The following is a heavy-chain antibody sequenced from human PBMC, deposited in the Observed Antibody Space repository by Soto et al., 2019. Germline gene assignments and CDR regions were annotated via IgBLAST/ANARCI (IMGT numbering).Heavy chain of an antibody. V-gene: IGHV3-33*01. J-gene: IGHJ4*02. Sequence: QVQLEQSGGGVVQPGGSLRLSCVVPGSIFIGYGMHWVRQAPGKGLEWVAVIWHDGSEIYYADSVKARFTISRDNSKNTLYLQMNSLRAEDTAVYYCARDGICGTAFRWFLDYWGQGTLVTVSS. CDR3: ARDGICGTAFRWFLDY. CDR2: IWHDGSEI. CDR1: GSIFIGYG. D-gene: IGHD3-3*01.